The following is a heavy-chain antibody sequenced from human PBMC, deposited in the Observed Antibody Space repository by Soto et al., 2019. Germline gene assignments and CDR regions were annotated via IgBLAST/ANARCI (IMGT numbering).Heavy chain of an antibody. CDR1: GFTFSSYS. CDR3: ARDVGLASYGFDY. Sequence: GESLKISCAASGFTFSSYSMNWVRQAPGKGLEWVSYISSSSSTIYYADSVKGRFTISRDNAKNSLYLQMNSLRAEDTAVYYCARDVGLASYGFDYWGQGTLVTVSS. D-gene: IGHD5-18*01. CDR2: ISSSSSTI. J-gene: IGHJ4*02. V-gene: IGHV3-48*04.